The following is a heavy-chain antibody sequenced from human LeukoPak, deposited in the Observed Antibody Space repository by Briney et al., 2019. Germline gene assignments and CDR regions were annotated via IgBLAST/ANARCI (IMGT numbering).Heavy chain of an antibody. CDR2: IYYSGST. CDR1: GGSISSYY. CDR3: ARDAVPAAMMDWFDP. Sequence: PSETLSLTCTVSGGSISSYYWSWIRQPPGKGLEWMGYIYYSGSTNYNPSLKSRVTISVDTSKNQFSLKLSSVTAADTAVYYCARDAVPAAMMDWFDPWGQGTLVAVSS. J-gene: IGHJ5*02. V-gene: IGHV4-59*01. D-gene: IGHD2-2*01.